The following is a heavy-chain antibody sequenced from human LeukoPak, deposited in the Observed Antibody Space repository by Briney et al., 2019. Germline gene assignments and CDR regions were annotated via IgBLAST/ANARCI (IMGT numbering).Heavy chain of an antibody. Sequence: GGSLRLSCAASGFTFSGFWMHWVRQAPGKGLVWVSCISFDGSDATYADSVKGRFTISRDNAKNTLHLQMDNLTVEDTAVYYYAVSNWMDPWGQGTLVTVSS. CDR3: AVSNWMDP. J-gene: IGHJ5*02. CDR2: ISFDGSDA. CDR1: GFTFSGFW. V-gene: IGHV3-74*01.